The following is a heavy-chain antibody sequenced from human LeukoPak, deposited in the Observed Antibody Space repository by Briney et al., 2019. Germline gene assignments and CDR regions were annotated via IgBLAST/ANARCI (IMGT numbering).Heavy chain of an antibody. Sequence: PGGSLRLSCAASGVTFSSYGKHWLPQAPGKGLEWGAVISYDGSNKYYADSVKGLFTVSRDNSKNTLYLQMNSLRAEDPAVYYCAKDTSNSFFDYWGQGTLVTVSS. V-gene: IGHV3-30*18. CDR2: ISYDGSNK. CDR1: GVTFSSYG. D-gene: IGHD4-23*01. CDR3: AKDTSNSFFDY. J-gene: IGHJ4*02.